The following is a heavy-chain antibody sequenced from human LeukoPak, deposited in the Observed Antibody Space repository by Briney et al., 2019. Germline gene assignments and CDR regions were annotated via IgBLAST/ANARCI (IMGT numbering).Heavy chain of an antibody. CDR2: IYHSGST. V-gene: IGHV4-38-2*02. Sequence: PSETLSLTCAVSGYSISSGYYWGWIRQPPGKGLEWIGSIYHSGSTHYNPSLKSRVTISVDTSKNQFSLKLSSVTAADTAVYYCARDRGGRLLWFGEYNWFDPWGQGTLVTVSS. CDR3: ARDRGGRLLWFGEYNWFDP. CDR1: GYSISSGYY. D-gene: IGHD3-10*01. J-gene: IGHJ5*02.